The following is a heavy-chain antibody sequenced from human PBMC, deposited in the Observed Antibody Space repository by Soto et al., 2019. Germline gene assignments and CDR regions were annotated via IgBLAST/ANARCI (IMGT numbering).Heavy chain of an antibody. CDR1: GGSISSSSYY. D-gene: IGHD3-10*01. J-gene: IGHJ4*01. V-gene: IGHV4-39*01. CDR3: ARLSGELLWLGESLN. Sequence: QLQLQESGPGLVKPSETLSLTCTVSGGSISSSSYYWGWIRQPPGKGLEWIGSIYYSGSTYYNPSLKSQVTISEETSKNQCYLKLSSVTSADTAVYYCARLSGELLWLGESLNWGHGTLVTVSS. CDR2: IYYSGST.